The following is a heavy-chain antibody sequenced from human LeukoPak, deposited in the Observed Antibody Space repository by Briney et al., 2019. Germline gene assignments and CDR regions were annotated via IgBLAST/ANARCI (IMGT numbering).Heavy chain of an antibody. CDR1: GYTFTNYG. D-gene: IGHD3-10*01. J-gene: IGHJ4*02. CDR3: ARVGSGSSFDY. V-gene: IGHV1-46*01. CDR2: IAPSGGST. Sequence: ASVKVSCKASGYTFTNYGITWVRQAPGQGLEWMGIIAPSGGSTTYAQKFQDRVTMTRDTSTSTVYVEVSSLRSEDTAVYYCARVGSGSSFDYWGQGTLVTVSS.